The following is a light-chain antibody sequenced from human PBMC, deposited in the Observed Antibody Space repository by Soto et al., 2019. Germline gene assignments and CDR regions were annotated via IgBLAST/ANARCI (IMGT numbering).Light chain of an antibody. Sequence: DIQMTQSPSTLSASVGDRVTISCRASQSISNWLAWYQQKPGKAPKLLIYDASSLEDGAPSRFSGSGSGTEFSLTISSLRPDDFATYYCQPDNTYFYTFGQGTRLEIK. CDR3: QPDNTYFYT. CDR1: QSISNW. V-gene: IGKV1-5*01. CDR2: DAS. J-gene: IGKJ2*01.